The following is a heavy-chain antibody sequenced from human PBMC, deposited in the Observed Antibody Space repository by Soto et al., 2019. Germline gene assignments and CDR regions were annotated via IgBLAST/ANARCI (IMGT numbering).Heavy chain of an antibody. CDR3: ANIRLWFGELGYFDY. J-gene: IGHJ4*02. D-gene: IGHD3-10*01. Sequence: EVQLLESGGGLVQPGGSLRLSCAASGFTFSSYAMSWVRQAPGKGLEWVSAISGSGGSTYYADSVKGRFTISRDNSKNTLYLQMNSLRAEDTAVYYCANIRLWFGELGYFDYWGQGTLVTVSS. CDR2: ISGSGGST. CDR1: GFTFSSYA. V-gene: IGHV3-23*01.